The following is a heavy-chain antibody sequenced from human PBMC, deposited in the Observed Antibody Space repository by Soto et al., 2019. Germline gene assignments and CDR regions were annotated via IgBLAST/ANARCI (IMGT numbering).Heavy chain of an antibody. CDR2: IRSKANSYAT. CDR1: GFTFSGSA. Sequence: EVQLVESGGGLVQPGGSLKLSCAASGFTFSGSAMHWVRQAAVKGLGWVGRIRSKANSYATAYAASVKCRFTISRDDSKTKTYLKMNSLKTEDTDVYYCTSRTYYYDSSGYYGRDYWGQGTLVTVSS. CDR3: TSRTYYYDSSGYYGRDY. V-gene: IGHV3-73*02. J-gene: IGHJ4*02. D-gene: IGHD3-22*01.